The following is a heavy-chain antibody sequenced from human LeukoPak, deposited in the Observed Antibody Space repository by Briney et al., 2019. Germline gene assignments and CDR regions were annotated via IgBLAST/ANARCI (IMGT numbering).Heavy chain of an antibody. Sequence: SETLSLTCTVSGGPISSGGYYWSWIRQHPGKGLEWIGYIYYSGSAYYNPSLKSRVTISVDTSKNQFSLKLSSVTAADTAVYYCARDVGLTGKRDYYMDVWGKGTTVTVSS. CDR1: GGPISSGGYY. CDR3: ARDVGLTGKRDYYMDV. D-gene: IGHD1-1*01. J-gene: IGHJ6*03. V-gene: IGHV4-31*03. CDR2: IYYSGSA.